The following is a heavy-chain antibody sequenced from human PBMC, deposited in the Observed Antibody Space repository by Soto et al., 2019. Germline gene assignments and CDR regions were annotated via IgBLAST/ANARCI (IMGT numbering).Heavy chain of an antibody. J-gene: IGHJ4*02. CDR2: IIPMFGTA. Sequence: QVQLVQSGAEVKKPGSSVKVSCKASGDTFSSYAINWVRQAPGQGLEWLGGIIPMFGTANYAQKFKGRVTITAGSSTITVYMELRSLRSEDTAVYYCARVGPAHYYDSSGYYSPLDYWGQGTLVTVSA. V-gene: IGHV1-69*01. CDR3: ARVGPAHYYDSSGYYSPLDY. CDR1: GDTFSSYA. D-gene: IGHD3-22*01.